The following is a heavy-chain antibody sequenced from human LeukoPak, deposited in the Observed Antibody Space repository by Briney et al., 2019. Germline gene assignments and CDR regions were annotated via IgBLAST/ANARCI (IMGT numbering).Heavy chain of an antibody. CDR2: IHSDGSSS. Sequence: GGSLRLSCAASGFTFRDFSMHWVRQAPGKGLVWVSRIHSDGSSSTYADSVKGRFTISRDDAKNTLYLQMHSLRAEDTAMYYCARGHYGDYFWGQGTQVTVSS. CDR1: GFTFRDFS. V-gene: IGHV3-74*03. CDR3: ARGHYGDYF. J-gene: IGHJ4*02. D-gene: IGHD4-17*01.